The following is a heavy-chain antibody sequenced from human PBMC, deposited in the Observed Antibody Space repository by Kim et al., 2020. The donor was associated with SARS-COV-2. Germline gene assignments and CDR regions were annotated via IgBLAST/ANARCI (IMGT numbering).Heavy chain of an antibody. V-gene: IGHV3-30-3*01. J-gene: IGHJ6*02. CDR1: GITFSSYA. CDR2: ISYDGSNK. D-gene: IGHD6-13*01. CDR3: ARALGSLYYGMDV. Sequence: GGSLRLSCAASGITFSSYAMHWVRQAPGKGLEWVAVISYDGSNKYYADSVKGRFTISRDNSKNTLYLQMNSLRAEDTAVYYCARALGSLYYGMDVWGQGTTVTVSS.